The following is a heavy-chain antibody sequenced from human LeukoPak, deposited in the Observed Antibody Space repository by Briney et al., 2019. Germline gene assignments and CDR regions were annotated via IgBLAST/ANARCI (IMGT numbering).Heavy chain of an antibody. CDR2: IKQDGSEK. D-gene: IGHD2/OR15-2a*01. CDR1: GFTFSSYW. V-gene: IGHV3-7*01. J-gene: IGHJ3*02. CDR3: ALGLPGSYFDI. Sequence: PGGSLRLSCAASGFTFSSYWMSWVRQAPGKGLEWVANIKQDGSEKYYVDSVKSRFTISRDNAKNSLYLQMNSLRAEDTVVYYCALGLPGSYFDIWGQGTMVTVSS.